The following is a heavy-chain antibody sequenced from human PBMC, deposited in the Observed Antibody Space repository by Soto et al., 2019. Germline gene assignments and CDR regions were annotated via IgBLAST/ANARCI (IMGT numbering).Heavy chain of an antibody. D-gene: IGHD2-15*01. V-gene: IGHV4-34*01. CDR1: GGSCSGYY. CDR2: INHGGST. Sequence: QVQIQQWGAGLLKPSETLSLTCAVAGGSCSGYYWKWIRQLPVKGLAWIGEINHGGSTNYNPSIKSRVTISVDTSKSQVSLKLTTVTAEDTAVYYCARATGGGKSWDVDHWGQGTLVTVSS. J-gene: IGHJ4*02. CDR3: ARATGGGKSWDVDH.